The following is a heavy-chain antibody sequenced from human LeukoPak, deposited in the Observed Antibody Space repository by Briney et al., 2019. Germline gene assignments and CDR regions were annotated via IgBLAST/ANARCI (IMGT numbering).Heavy chain of an antibody. D-gene: IGHD2-2*01. CDR1: GGSFSTYY. Sequence: PSETLSLTCTVSGGSFSTYYWSWIRQPPGKGLEWIGYIYFSGSTSYNPSLKSRVTMSVDTSKNQFSLKLSSVTAADTAVYYCARGVQLPDYWGQGTLVTVSS. J-gene: IGHJ4*02. V-gene: IGHV4-59*12. CDR3: ARGVQLPDY. CDR2: IYFSGST.